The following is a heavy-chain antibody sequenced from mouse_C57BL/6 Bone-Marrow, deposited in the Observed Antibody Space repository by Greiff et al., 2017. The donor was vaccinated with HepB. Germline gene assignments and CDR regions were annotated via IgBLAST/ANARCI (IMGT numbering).Heavy chain of an antibody. V-gene: IGHV1-59*01. D-gene: IGHD2-12*01. CDR2: IDPSDSDT. CDR3: ARLRILRYFAV. CDR1: GYTFTSYC. Sequence: VQLQQPGAELVRPGTSVKLSCKASGYTFTSYCMHWVKQRPGQGLEWIGWIDPSDSDTNYNPKFKGKATLTVDTSSSTAYMQLSSLTSEDSAVYFCARLRILRYFAVWGQGTTVTVSS. J-gene: IGHJ1*01.